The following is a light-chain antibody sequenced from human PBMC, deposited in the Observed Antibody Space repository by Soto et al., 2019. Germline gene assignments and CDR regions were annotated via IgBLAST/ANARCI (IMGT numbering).Light chain of an antibody. CDR2: DVS. V-gene: IGLV2-14*01. CDR3: CSFTSNNIRV. Sequence: QSALTQPASVSGSPGQSITISCTGTNSDIETYKHVSWYQQHPGKAPKLMIYDVSNRPSGVSHRFSGSKSGSTASLTISGLQTEDEAHYYCCSFTSNNIRVFGGGTKLTVL. J-gene: IGLJ2*01. CDR1: NSDIETYKH.